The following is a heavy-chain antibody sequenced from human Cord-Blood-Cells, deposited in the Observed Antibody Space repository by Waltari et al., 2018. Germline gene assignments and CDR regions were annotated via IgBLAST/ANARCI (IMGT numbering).Heavy chain of an antibody. CDR2: IRSKAYGGTT. D-gene: IGHD2-21*01. V-gene: IGHV3-49*04. CDR1: GFTFGDYA. Sequence: EVQLVESGGGLVQPGRSLRLSCTASGFTFGDYAMSWVRQAPGKGLEWVGFIRSKAYGGTTEYAASVKGRFTISRDDSKSIAYLQMNSLKTEDTAVYYCTRAARGIVVVIASFDYWGQGTLVTVSS. J-gene: IGHJ4*02. CDR3: TRAARGIVVVIASFDY.